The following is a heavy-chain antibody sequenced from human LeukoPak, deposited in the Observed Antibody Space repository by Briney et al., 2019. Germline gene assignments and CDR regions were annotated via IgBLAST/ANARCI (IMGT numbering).Heavy chain of an antibody. D-gene: IGHD3-9*01. V-gene: IGHV1-69*05. CDR2: IIPIFGAA. CDR3: ARDEYYDILTGYSSLGY. CDR1: GGTFSSYA. Sequence: SVKVSCKASGGTFSSYAISWVRQAPGQGVEWMGRIIPIFGAANYAQKFQGRVTITTDESTSTAYMELSSQRSEDTAVYYCARDEYYDILTGYSSLGYWGQGTLVTVSS. J-gene: IGHJ4*02.